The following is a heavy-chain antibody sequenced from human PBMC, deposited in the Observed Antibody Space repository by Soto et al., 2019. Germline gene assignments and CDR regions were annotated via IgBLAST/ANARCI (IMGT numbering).Heavy chain of an antibody. CDR3: ARASWNDVCFDY. D-gene: IGHD1-1*01. CDR2: ISYDGSNK. CDR1: GFTFSSYA. Sequence: GGSVRLSCAASGFTFSSYAMHWVRQAPGKGLEWVAVISYDGSNKYYADSVKGRFTISRDNSKNTLYLQMNSLRAEDTAVYYCARASWNDVCFDYWGQGTLVTVSS. V-gene: IGHV3-30-3*01. J-gene: IGHJ4*02.